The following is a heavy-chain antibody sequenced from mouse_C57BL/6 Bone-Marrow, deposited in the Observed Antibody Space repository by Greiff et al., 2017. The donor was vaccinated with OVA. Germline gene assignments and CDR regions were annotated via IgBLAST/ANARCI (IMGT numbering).Heavy chain of an antibody. D-gene: IGHD3-2*01. CDR3: ARPQARHCYYAMDY. V-gene: IGHV5-6*01. CDR2: ISRGGSYT. CDR1: GFTFSSYG. Sequence: EVKVVESGGDLVKPGGSLKLSCAASGFTFSSYGMSWVRQTPDKRLEWVATISRGGSYTYYPDSVKGRFTISRDNAKNTLYLQMSSLKAEDTAMYYCARPQARHCYYAMDYWGQGTSVTVSS. J-gene: IGHJ4*01.